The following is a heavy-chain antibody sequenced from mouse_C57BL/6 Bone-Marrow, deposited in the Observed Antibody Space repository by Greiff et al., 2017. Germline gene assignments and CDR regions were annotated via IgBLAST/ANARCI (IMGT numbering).Heavy chain of an antibody. CDR2: ISDGGSYT. CDR3: ARDGPIYYDYFDY. CDR1: GFTFSSYA. V-gene: IGHV5-4*01. Sequence: EVQLVESGGGLVKPGGSLKLSCAASGFTFSSYAMSWVRQTPEKRLEWVATISDGGSYTSYPAYVKGRFTISRYNAKNNLYLQMSHLKSEDTAMYYCARDGPIYYDYFDYWGQGTTRTVSS. D-gene: IGHD2-4*01. J-gene: IGHJ2*01.